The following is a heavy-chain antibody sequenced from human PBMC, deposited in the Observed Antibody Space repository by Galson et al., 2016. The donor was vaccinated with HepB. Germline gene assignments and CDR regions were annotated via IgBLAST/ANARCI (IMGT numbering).Heavy chain of an antibody. J-gene: IGHJ2*01. Sequence: QSGAEVKKPGESLRISCKGSGYSFANYWITWVRQMPGKGLEWMGRIDPSDSYTYYNPSFQGHVTISTDNSVSTAYLQWSSLKASDTAMYYCARRLWFGDDGGYWYFDLWGRGTLVTVSS. D-gene: IGHD3-10*01. V-gene: IGHV5-10-1*01. CDR1: GYSFANYW. CDR2: IDPSDSYT. CDR3: ARRLWFGDDGGYWYFDL.